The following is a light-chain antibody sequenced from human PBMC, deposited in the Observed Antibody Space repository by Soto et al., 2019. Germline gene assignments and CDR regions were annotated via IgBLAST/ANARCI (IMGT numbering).Light chain of an antibody. Sequence: EIVLPQSPGTLSFSPGKRATLSCRASQSVSSSYSAWYQQKPGQAPRLLIYGASSSRATGIPDRFSGSGSGTELTLAISSLESEDFAVYYCQQYHDWPLTFGGGTKVDIK. CDR1: QSVSSSY. CDR3: QQYHDWPLT. CDR2: GASS. J-gene: IGKJ4*01. V-gene: IGKV3-20*01.